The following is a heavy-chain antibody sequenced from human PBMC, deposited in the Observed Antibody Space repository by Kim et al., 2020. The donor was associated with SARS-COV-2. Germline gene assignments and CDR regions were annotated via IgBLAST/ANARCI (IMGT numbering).Heavy chain of an antibody. D-gene: IGHD2-2*01. CDR2: ISGSGGRT. V-gene: IGHV3-23*01. CDR1: GFTFSSYA. J-gene: IGHJ6*02. CDR3: AKEVPAARMRGGYGRDV. Sequence: GGSLRLSCAASGFTFSSYAMSWVRQAPGKGLEWVSAISGSGGRTNYADSVKGRFTISRDNSKNTLYLQMNSLRAEDTAVYYCAKEVPAARMRGGYGRDVWGDGDTGTVSS.